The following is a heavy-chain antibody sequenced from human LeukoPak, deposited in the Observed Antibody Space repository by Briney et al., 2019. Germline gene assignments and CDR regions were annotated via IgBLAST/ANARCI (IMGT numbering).Heavy chain of an antibody. J-gene: IGHJ3*01. Sequence: GGFLRLSCAASGFTFRIYAMTWVRQAPGKGLEWVSAIGASGATFYADSVRGRFTISRDNSRNTLHLQMNSLRTEDTAVYYCAKNYHDNTAYFSWAFDVWGQGTMVTLSS. CDR2: IGASGAT. CDR1: GFTFRIYA. V-gene: IGHV3-23*01. CDR3: AKNYHDNTAYFSWAFDV. D-gene: IGHD3-22*01.